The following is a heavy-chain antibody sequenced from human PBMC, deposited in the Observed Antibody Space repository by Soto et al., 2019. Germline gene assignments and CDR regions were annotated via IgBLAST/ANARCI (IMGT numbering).Heavy chain of an antibody. Sequence: PGGSLRLSCAASGFTFSSYGMHWVRQAPGKGLEWVAVIWYDGSNKYYADSVKGRFTISRDNSKNTLYLQMNSLRAEDTAVYYCAREKGSSSGIDYWGQGTLVTSPQ. CDR2: IWYDGSNK. D-gene: IGHD6-6*01. CDR1: GFTFSSYG. J-gene: IGHJ4*02. V-gene: IGHV3-33*01. CDR3: AREKGSSSGIDY.